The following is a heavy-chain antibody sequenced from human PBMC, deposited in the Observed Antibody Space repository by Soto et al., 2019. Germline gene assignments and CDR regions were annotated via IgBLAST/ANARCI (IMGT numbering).Heavy chain of an antibody. Sequence: ASVKVSCKASGYTFTSYVMHWVRQAPGQRLEWMGWINAGNGNTKYSQKFQGRVTITRDTSASTAYMELSSLRSEDTAVYYCARAPSGSSWYRDYYYYYDMDVWGQGTTVTVSS. CDR3: ARAPSGSSWYRDYYYYYDMDV. CDR2: INAGNGNT. CDR1: GYTFTSYV. D-gene: IGHD6-13*01. V-gene: IGHV1-3*01. J-gene: IGHJ6*02.